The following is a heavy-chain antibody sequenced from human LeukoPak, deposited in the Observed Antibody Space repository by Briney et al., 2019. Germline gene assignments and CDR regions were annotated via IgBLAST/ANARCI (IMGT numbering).Heavy chain of an antibody. Sequence: GGSLRLSCAASGFTFSDYYMSWIRQAPGKGLEWVSYISSSSSFIYYADSVKGRFTISRDNAKNSLYLQMNSLRADDTAVYYCGRLWFGELYLPFDYWGQGTLVTVSS. V-gene: IGHV3-11*06. D-gene: IGHD3-10*01. CDR1: GFTFSDYY. CDR3: GRLWFGELYLPFDY. J-gene: IGHJ4*02. CDR2: ISSSSSFI.